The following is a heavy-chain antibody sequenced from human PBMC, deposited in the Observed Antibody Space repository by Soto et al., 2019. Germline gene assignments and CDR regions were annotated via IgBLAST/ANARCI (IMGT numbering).Heavy chain of an antibody. D-gene: IGHD5-18*01. J-gene: IGHJ6*02. CDR1: GCTFSSYA. CDR2: IIPIFGTA. V-gene: IGHV1-69*13. Sequence: SVKVSCKASGCTFSSYAISWVRQAPGQGLEWMGGIIPIFGTANYAQKFQGRVTITADESTSTAYMELSSLRSEDTAVYYCALYTAMVTSLYYYGMDVWGQGTTVTVSS. CDR3: ALYTAMVTSLYYYGMDV.